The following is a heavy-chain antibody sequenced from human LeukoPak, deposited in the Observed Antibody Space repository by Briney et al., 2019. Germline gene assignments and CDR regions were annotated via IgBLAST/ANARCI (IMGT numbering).Heavy chain of an antibody. CDR3: ARRVAGHWCFDL. Sequence: SETLSLTCTVSADSTTSYFWSWIRQPPGKGLEWIGYIYYSGSTIYNPSLKSRGTISVDTSKNQFSLNLSSVTAADTAVYYCARRVAGHWCFDLWGRGTLVTVSS. CDR1: ADSTTSYF. V-gene: IGHV4-59*01. J-gene: IGHJ2*01. D-gene: IGHD6-19*01. CDR2: IYYSGST.